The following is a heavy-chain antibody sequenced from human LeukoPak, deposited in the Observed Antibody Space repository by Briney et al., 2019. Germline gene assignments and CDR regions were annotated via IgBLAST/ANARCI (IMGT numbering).Heavy chain of an antibody. D-gene: IGHD2-15*01. Sequence: SVKVSCKASGGTFSSYAISWVRQAPGQGLEWMGRIIPIFGIANYAQKFKGRVTITADKSTSTAYMELSSLRSEDTAVYYCARTYCSGGSCYDLPYYYYYGMDVWGQGTTVTVSS. CDR3: ARTYCSGGSCYDLPYYYYYGMDV. V-gene: IGHV1-69*04. J-gene: IGHJ6*02. CDR1: GGTFSSYA. CDR2: IIPIFGIA.